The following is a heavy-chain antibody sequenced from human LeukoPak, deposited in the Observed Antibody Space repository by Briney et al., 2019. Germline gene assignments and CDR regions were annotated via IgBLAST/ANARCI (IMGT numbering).Heavy chain of an antibody. CDR2: IYTSGST. CDR3: ARDRYYYDSSGYYFDY. CDR1: GGSISSYN. Sequence: PSETLSLTCTVSGGSISSYNWSWIRQPAGKGLEWIGRIYTSGSTNYNPSLKSRVTMLVDTSKNQFSLKLSSVTAADTAVYYCARDRYYYDSSGYYFDYWGQGTLVTVSS. D-gene: IGHD3-22*01. V-gene: IGHV4-4*07. J-gene: IGHJ4*02.